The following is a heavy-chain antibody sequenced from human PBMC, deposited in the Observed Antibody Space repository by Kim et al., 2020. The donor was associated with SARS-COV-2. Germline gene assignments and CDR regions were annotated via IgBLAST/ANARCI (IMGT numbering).Heavy chain of an antibody. D-gene: IGHD4-4*01. CDR3: ARMTTVTFYYYYYGMDV. Sequence: GGSLRLSCAASGFTFSSYSMNWVRQAPGKGLEWVSYISSSSSTIYYADSVKGRFTISRDNAKNSLYLQMNSLRDEDTAVYYCARMTTVTFYYYYYGMDVWGQGTTVTVSS. J-gene: IGHJ6*02. V-gene: IGHV3-48*02. CDR1: GFTFSSYS. CDR2: ISSSSSTI.